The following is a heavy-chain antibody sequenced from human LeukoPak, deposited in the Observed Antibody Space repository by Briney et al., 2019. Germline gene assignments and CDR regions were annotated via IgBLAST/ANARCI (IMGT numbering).Heavy chain of an antibody. CDR3: AKDPTPTPYYYDSY. CDR2: ISGSGDKT. Sequence: SGRSLRLSCAASRFTFSSYAMNWVRQAPGKGLDWVSSISGSGDKTQYADSVKGRFTVSRDNSKNTLYLQMNSLRVEDTAIYYCAKDPTPTPYYYDSYWGQGTLVTVSS. CDR1: RFTFSSYA. J-gene: IGHJ4*02. V-gene: IGHV3-23*01. D-gene: IGHD3-22*01.